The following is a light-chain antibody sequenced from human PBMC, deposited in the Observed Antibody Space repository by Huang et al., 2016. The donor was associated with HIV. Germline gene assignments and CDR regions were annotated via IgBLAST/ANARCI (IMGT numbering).Light chain of an antibody. CDR2: GAA. Sequence: EIVLTQSPGTLSLSPGERTTLSCRSSQSVNSGYLAWYRQQPGHAPRLLIYGAATRATGIPGRFSGRGSGTDFTLTISRLQPEDFAVYYCQQYGSSPATFGQGTKVEVK. CDR3: QQYGSSPAT. V-gene: IGKV3-20*01. CDR1: QSVNSGY. J-gene: IGKJ1*01.